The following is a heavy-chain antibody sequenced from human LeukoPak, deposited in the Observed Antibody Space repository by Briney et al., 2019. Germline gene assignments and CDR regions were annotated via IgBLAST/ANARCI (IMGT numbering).Heavy chain of an antibody. CDR1: GFTFSSYA. CDR2: ISYDGSNK. Sequence: GGSLRLSCAASGFTFSSYAMHWVRQAPGKGLKWVAVISYDGSNKYYADSVKGRFTISRDNSKNTLYLQMNSLRAEDTAVYYCARDRDYYFDYWGQGTLVTVSS. J-gene: IGHJ4*02. CDR3: ARDRDYYFDY. V-gene: IGHV3-30-3*01.